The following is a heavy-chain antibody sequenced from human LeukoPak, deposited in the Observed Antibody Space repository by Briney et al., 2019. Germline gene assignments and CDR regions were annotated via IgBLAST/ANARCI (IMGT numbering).Heavy chain of an antibody. CDR3: ATGGYSYGSI. Sequence: ASVKVSCKSSGYTFTSYYRHWVRQAPGQGLEWMGIIDPIGGSTSFAQKFQGRATMTRDTSTSTVYMRLSSLRSEDTAVYYCATGGYSYGSIWGQGTLVTVSS. V-gene: IGHV1-46*01. J-gene: IGHJ4*02. D-gene: IGHD5-18*01. CDR2: IDPIGGST. CDR1: GYTFTSYY.